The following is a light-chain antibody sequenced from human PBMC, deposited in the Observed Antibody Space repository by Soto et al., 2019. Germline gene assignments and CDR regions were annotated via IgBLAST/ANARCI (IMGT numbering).Light chain of an antibody. CDR2: EVS. V-gene: IGLV2-14*01. J-gene: IGLJ1*01. Sequence: QSVLTQPASVSGSPGQSITISCTGTSSDVGGYNYVSWYQQHPGKAPKLMIYEVSNRPSGVSNRFSDSKSANTASLTISGLQAEDEADYFCSSYTSSNTRYVFGTGTKLTVL. CDR1: SSDVGGYNY. CDR3: SSYTSSNTRYV.